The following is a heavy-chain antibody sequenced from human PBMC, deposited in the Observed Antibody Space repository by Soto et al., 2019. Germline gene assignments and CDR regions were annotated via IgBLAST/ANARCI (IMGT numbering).Heavy chain of an antibody. Sequence: DVQLVESGGGLVQPGGSLRLSCAASGFTVSNNYMSWVRQAPGKGLEWVSVIYSGGSTYYADSVKGRFTISRDNSQNTLYLQLNTLRDEDTAVYYCARPRGDCSGGSCYSRYGMDVWGQGTTVTVSS. V-gene: IGHV3-66*04. CDR3: ARPRGDCSGGSCYSRYGMDV. J-gene: IGHJ6*02. CDR2: IYSGGST. D-gene: IGHD2-15*01. CDR1: GFTVSNNY.